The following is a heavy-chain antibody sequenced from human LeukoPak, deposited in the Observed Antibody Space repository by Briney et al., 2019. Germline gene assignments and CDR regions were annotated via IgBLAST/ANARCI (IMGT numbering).Heavy chain of an antibody. D-gene: IGHD5-12*01. CDR2: INHSGST. CDR1: GGSFSGYY. Sequence: PSETLSLTCAVYGGSFSGYYWSWIRQPPGKGLEWIGEINHSGSTNYNPSLKSRVTISVDTSKNQFSLELSSVTAADTAVYYCARVSPLVATILFDYWGQGTLVTVSS. V-gene: IGHV4-34*01. J-gene: IGHJ4*02. CDR3: ARVSPLVATILFDY.